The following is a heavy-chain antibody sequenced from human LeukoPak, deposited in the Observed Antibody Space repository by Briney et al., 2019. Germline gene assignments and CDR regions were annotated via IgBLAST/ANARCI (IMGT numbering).Heavy chain of an antibody. CDR1: GGSISSSNYY. V-gene: IGHV4-39*01. CDR3: ARTLGWASSRYPFDG. D-gene: IGHD3-16*02. J-gene: IGHJ4*02. Sequence: SQTLSLTCTVSGGSISSSNYYWGWIRQPPGKGLEWIGSMYYSGNTDYNPSLKSRVTISVDTSKNQFSLKVNSVTAADTAVYYCARTLGWASSRYPFDGWGQGTLVTVSS. CDR2: MYYSGNT.